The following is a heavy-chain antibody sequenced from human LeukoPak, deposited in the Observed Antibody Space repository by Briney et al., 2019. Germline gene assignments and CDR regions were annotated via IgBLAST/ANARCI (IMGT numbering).Heavy chain of an antibody. J-gene: IGHJ5*02. V-gene: IGHV3-15*01. Sequence: GGSLTLSCAASGFSLSNAWMSWVRQAPGQGLEWVGRIKSKTDGGTTESAAPVKGRFTISRDDSKNTLYLQVNSLKPEDTAVYYCATLTYGRFDPWGQGTLVTVSS. CDR3: ATLTYGRFDP. CDR2: IKSKTDGGTT. CDR1: GFSLSNAW. D-gene: IGHD3-10*01.